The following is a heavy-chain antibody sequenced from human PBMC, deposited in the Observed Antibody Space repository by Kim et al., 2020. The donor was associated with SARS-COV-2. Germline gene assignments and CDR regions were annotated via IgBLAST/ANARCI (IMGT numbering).Heavy chain of an antibody. CDR3: AKDYASGYWGGNFDY. V-gene: IGHV3-23*01. CDR1: GFTFSSYA. Sequence: GGSLRLSCAASGFTFSSYAMSWVRQAPGKGLEWVSAISGSGGSTYYADSVKGRFTISRDNSKNTLYLQMNSLRAEDTAVYYCAKDYASGYWGGNFDYWGQGTLVTVSS. CDR2: ISGSGGST. J-gene: IGHJ4*02. D-gene: IGHD3-22*01.